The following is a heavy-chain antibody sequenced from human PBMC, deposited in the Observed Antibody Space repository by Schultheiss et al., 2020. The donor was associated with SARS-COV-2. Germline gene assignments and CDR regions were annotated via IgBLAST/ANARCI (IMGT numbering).Heavy chain of an antibody. CDR1: GGSISSYY. V-gene: IGHV4-59*01. Sequence: SQTLSLTCTVSGGSISSYYWSWIRQPPGKGLEWIGYIYYSGSTNYNPSLKSRVTISVDTSKNQFSLKLSSVTAADTAVYYCARGPGGRFLEWLPEDWFDPWGQGTLVTVSS. CDR3: ARGPGGRFLEWLPEDWFDP. J-gene: IGHJ5*02. CDR2: IYYSGST. D-gene: IGHD3-3*01.